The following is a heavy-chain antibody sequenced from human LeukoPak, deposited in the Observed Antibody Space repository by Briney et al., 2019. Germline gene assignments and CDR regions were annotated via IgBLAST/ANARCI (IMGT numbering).Heavy chain of an antibody. CDR3: ARVGGIFGVASDPI. CDR2: INHSGST. D-gene: IGHD3-3*01. Sequence: SETLSLTCAVYGGSFSGYYWSWIRQPPGKGLEWIGEINHSGSTNYNPSLKSRVTISVVTSKNQFSLKLSSVTAADTAVYYCARVGGIFGVASDPIWGQGTLVTVSS. CDR1: GGSFSGYY. J-gene: IGHJ4*02. V-gene: IGHV4-34*01.